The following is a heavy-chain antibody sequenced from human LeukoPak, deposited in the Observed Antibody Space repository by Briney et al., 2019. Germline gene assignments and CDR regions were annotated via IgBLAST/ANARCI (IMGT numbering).Heavy chain of an antibody. CDR1: GYTFTNYA. V-gene: IGHV1-18*01. Sequence: ASVKVSCKASGYTFTNYAIRWVRQAPGQGLEWMAWITVYNGNTNYAQKLQGRVTVTTDTSTSTAYMELRSLRSDDTAVYYCTRGEGFCDYWGQGTLVTVSS. CDR2: ITVYNGNT. J-gene: IGHJ4*02. D-gene: IGHD1-26*01. CDR3: TRGEGFCDY.